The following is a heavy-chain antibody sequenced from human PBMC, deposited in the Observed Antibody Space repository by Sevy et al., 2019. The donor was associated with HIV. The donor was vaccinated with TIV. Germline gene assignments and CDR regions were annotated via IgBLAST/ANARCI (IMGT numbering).Heavy chain of an antibody. Sequence: GGSLRLSCAASGFTFSSYGVHWVRQAPGKGLEWVAFIRYDGSNKYYADSVKGRFTISRDNSKNTLYLQMNSLRAEDTAVYYCAKDGNDFWSGYYSYYNYGMDVWGQGTTVTVSS. D-gene: IGHD3-3*01. CDR1: GFTFSSYG. J-gene: IGHJ6*02. V-gene: IGHV3-30*02. CDR2: IRYDGSNK. CDR3: AKDGNDFWSGYYSYYNYGMDV.